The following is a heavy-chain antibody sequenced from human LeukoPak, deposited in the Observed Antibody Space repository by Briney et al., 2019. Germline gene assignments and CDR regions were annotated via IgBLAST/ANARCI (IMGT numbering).Heavy chain of an antibody. CDR1: GFTFSSYS. Sequence: GGSLRLSCAASGFTFSSYSMNWVRQAPGKGLEWVSVIYSGGSTYYADSVKGRFTISRDNSKNTLYLQMNSLRAEDTAVYYCARVSSSWYYYGMDVWGQGTTVTVSS. D-gene: IGHD6-13*01. J-gene: IGHJ6*02. V-gene: IGHV3-53*01. CDR2: IYSGGST. CDR3: ARVSSSWYYYGMDV.